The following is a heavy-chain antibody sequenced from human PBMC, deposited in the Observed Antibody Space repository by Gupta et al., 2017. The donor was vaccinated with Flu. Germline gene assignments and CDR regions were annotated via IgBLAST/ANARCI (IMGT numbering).Heavy chain of an antibody. CDR3: ARQPTGDGHFDY. V-gene: IGHV3-23*01. D-gene: IGHD7-27*01. CDR2: ISDNVLGSA. Sequence: RCYAMSWVRQAPGGALEWVSAISDNVLGSAYYADSVRGRFTISRDNSKNTLYLQTNSLRAEDTAVYYCARQPTGDGHFDYWGQGTLVSVSS. CDR1: RCYA. J-gene: IGHJ4*02.